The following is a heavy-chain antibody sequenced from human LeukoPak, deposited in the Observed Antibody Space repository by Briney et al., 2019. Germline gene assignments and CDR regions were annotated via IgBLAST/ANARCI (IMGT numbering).Heavy chain of an antibody. J-gene: IGHJ6*02. Sequence: SETLSLTCTVSGGSISSYYWSWIRQPPGKGLEWIGYIYYSGSTNYNPSLKSRVTISVDTSKNQFSLKLSSVTAADTAVYYCARDSVVAAISSPDYYYGMDVWGQETTVTVSS. CDR2: IYYSGST. CDR3: ARDSVVAAISSPDYYYGMDV. D-gene: IGHD2-15*01. CDR1: GGSISSYY. V-gene: IGHV4-59*01.